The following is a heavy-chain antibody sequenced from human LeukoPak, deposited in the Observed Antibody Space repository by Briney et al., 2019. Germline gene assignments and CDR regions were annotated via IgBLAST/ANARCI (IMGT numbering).Heavy chain of an antibody. CDR1: GFTFSDYY. Sequence: GGSLRLSCAASGFTFSDYYMSWIRQAPGKGLEWASYISSSGSTIYYADSVKGRFTISRDNAKNSLYLQMNSLRAEDTALYYCARDRSSSWYDRPTRNFDYWGQGTLVTVSS. D-gene: IGHD6-13*01. J-gene: IGHJ4*02. V-gene: IGHV3-11*04. CDR2: ISSSGSTI. CDR3: ARDRSSSWYDRPTRNFDY.